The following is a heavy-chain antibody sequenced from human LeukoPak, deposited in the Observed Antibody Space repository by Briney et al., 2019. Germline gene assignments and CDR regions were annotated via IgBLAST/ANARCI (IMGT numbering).Heavy chain of an antibody. CDR1: GFTVSINY. CDR3: ARPQTTASWDAFDI. V-gene: IGHV3-66*04. CDR2: IYSGGST. D-gene: IGHD4-17*01. Sequence: GGSLRLSCAASGFTVSINYMSWVRQAPGKGLEWVSVIYSGGSTYYADSVKGRFTISRDNSKNTLYLQMNSLRAEDTAVYYCARPQTTASWDAFDIWGQGTMVTVSS. J-gene: IGHJ3*02.